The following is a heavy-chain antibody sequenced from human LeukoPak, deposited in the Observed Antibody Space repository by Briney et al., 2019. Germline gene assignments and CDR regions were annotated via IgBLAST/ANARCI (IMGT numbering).Heavy chain of an antibody. CDR3: AKDQRYGSGWLEFDP. V-gene: IGHV4-59*01. D-gene: IGHD6-19*01. CDR1: GGSISSYY. CDR2: IYYSGST. Sequence: PSETLSLTCTVSGGSISSYYWSWIRQPPGKGLEWIGYIYYSGSTNYNPSLKSRVTISVDTSKNQFSLKLSSVTAADTAVYYCAKDQRYGSGWLEFDPWGQGTLVTVSS. J-gene: IGHJ5*02.